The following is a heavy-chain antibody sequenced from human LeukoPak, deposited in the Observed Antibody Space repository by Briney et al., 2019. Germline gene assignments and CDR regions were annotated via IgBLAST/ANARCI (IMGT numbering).Heavy chain of an antibody. Sequence: PGGSLRLSCAASGFRFNTYWMSWVRQAPGKGLEWVSGINWNGGSTGYADSVKGRFTISRDNAKNSLYLQMNSLRAEDTALYYCARDGSRLDAFDIWGQGKMVTVSS. CDR2: INWNGGST. D-gene: IGHD3-10*01. J-gene: IGHJ3*02. CDR3: ARDGSRLDAFDI. V-gene: IGHV3-20*04. CDR1: GFRFNTYW.